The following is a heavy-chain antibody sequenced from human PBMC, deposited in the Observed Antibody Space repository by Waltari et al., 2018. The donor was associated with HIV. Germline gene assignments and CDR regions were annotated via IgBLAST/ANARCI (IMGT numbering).Heavy chain of an antibody. J-gene: IGHJ5*02. CDR1: GFRFSEYN. Sequence: EVRLLESGGGLVRPGGSLRLPCAASGFRFSEYNMNWVRQGPGKGLEWVASIGSLQNFIHYADSVKGRFTVSRDNAKNSLYLQMNSLTAEDTAVYYCARGPSSGWSWFDPWGQGTLVTVSS. D-gene: IGHD6-19*01. V-gene: IGHV3-21*01. CDR3: ARGPSSGWSWFDP. CDR2: IGSLQNFI.